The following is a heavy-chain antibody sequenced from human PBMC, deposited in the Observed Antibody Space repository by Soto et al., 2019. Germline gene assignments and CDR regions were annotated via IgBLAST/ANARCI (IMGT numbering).Heavy chain of an antibody. CDR1: GFAFSRHW. Sequence: EVQMVESGGGLVQPGGSLRLSCAASGFAFSRHWMYWVRQAPGKGLEWVANINEDGSEMNYVDSVKGRFTISRDNAKTSLYLQMNSLRVEDTAVYYCASSLLRGQGTLVTVSS. J-gene: IGHJ4*02. CDR3: ASSLL. V-gene: IGHV3-7*01. CDR2: INEDGSEM.